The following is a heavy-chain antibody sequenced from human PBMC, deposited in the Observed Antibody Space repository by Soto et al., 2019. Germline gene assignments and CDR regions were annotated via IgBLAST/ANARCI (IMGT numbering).Heavy chain of an antibody. CDR2: IHHTGSN. D-gene: IGHD3-16*02. J-gene: IGHJ3*02. CDR1: GASVRDYN. Sequence: PSETLSLTCTVSGASVRDYNWNWIRQPPGRGLEWIGFIHHTGSNTYSPSLRSRVTMSVDTSRNQFSLMMTSVTAADTAVYYCAKWGYPAMQAFDIWGQGTMVTV. CDR3: AKWGYPAMQAFDI. V-gene: IGHV4-59*02.